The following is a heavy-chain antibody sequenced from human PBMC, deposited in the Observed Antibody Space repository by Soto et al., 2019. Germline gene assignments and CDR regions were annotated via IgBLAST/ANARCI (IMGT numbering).Heavy chain of an antibody. Sequence: SETLSLTCTVSGGSISSSSYYWGWIRQPPGKGLEWIGSIYYSGSTYYNPSLKSRVTISVDTSKNQFSLKLSSVTAADTAVYYCARLSPPWQNDYWGQGTLVTVSS. CDR2: IYYSGST. CDR1: GGSISSSSYY. V-gene: IGHV4-39*01. D-gene: IGHD5-12*01. CDR3: ARLSPPWQNDY. J-gene: IGHJ4*02.